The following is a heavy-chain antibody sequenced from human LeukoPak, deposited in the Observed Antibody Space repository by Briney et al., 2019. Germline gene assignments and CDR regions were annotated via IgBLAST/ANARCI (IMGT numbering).Heavy chain of an antibody. Sequence: GGSLRLSCAASGFTFSSYWMSWVRQAPGKGLEWVANIKQDGSEKYYVDSVKGRFTISRDNAENSLYLQMNSLRAEDTAVYYCAREGYYDSSGYYYVLDYWGQGTLVTVSS. CDR3: AREGYYDSSGYYYVLDY. J-gene: IGHJ4*02. CDR2: IKQDGSEK. V-gene: IGHV3-7*01. CDR1: GFTFSSYW. D-gene: IGHD3-22*01.